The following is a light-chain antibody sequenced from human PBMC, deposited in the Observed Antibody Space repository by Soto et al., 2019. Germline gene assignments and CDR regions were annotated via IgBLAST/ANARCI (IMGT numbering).Light chain of an antibody. CDR2: GNS. CDR1: SSNIGAGYD. V-gene: IGLV1-40*01. CDR3: QSYDSSLSAYV. J-gene: IGLJ1*01. Sequence: QSLLAQPPSVSGAPGQKVTISCTGSSSNIGAGYDLHWYQQLPGTAPKLLLYGNSNRPSGVPDRFSGSKSGTSASLAITGLQAEDEADYYCQSYDSSLSAYVLGHGTKVTVL.